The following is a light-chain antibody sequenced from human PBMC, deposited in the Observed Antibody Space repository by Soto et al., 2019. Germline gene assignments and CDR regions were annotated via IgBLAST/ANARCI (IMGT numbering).Light chain of an antibody. CDR2: EVS. J-gene: IGLJ1*01. V-gene: IGLV2-14*03. Sequence: QSVPTQPASVSGSPGQSITISCTGTSSDVGGYNYVSWYQQHPGKAPKLMIYEVSNRPSGVSHRFSGSKSGNTASLTISGLQAEDEADYYCSSYRTSSTPYVFGTGTKVTVL. CDR3: SSYRTSSTPYV. CDR1: SSDVGGYNY.